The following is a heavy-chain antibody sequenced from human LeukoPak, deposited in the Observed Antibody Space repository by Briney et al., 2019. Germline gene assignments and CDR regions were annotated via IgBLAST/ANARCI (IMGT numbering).Heavy chain of an antibody. D-gene: IGHD6-19*01. Sequence: PGRSLRLSCAASAFTFSSYAMHWVRQAPGKGLEWVAVISYDGSNKYYADSVKGRFTISRDNSKNTLYLQMNSLRAEDTAVYYCARSSSGWYYFDYWGQGTLVTVSS. CDR3: ARSSSGWYYFDY. CDR2: ISYDGSNK. J-gene: IGHJ4*02. V-gene: IGHV3-30-3*01. CDR1: AFTFSSYA.